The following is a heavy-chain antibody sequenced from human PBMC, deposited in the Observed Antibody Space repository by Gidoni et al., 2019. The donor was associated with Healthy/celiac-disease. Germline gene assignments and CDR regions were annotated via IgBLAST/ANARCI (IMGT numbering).Heavy chain of an antibody. V-gene: IGHV4-34*01. CDR1: GGSFSGYY. J-gene: IGHJ4*02. D-gene: IGHD3-10*01. CDR2: INHSGST. CDR3: ARGRITMVRGVIITAYFDY. Sequence: QVQLQQWGAGLLKPSETLSLTCAVSGGSFSGYYWSWIRQPPGKGLEWIGEINHSGSTNYNPSLKSRVTISVDTSKNQFSLKLSSVTAADTAVYYCARGRITMVRGVIITAYFDYWGQGTLVTVSS.